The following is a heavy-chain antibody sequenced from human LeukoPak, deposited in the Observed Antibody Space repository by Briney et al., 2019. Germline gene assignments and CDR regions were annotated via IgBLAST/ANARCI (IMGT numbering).Heavy chain of an antibody. J-gene: IGHJ4*02. CDR1: GGTFCSYA. Sequence: SVNLSCKASGGTFCSYAISCVPQAPGQGLEWVGGIIPIFGTPNYAQKFRVGVPITATESTSTAHRDVSRLRSQDTAVYYYATPFSGYYGYWGQGTLVTVSS. CDR2: IIPIFGTP. CDR3: ATPFSGYYGY. V-gene: IGHV1-69*01. D-gene: IGHD3-3*01.